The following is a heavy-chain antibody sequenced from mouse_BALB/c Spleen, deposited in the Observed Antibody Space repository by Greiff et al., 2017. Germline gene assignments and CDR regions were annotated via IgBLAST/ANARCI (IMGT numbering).Heavy chain of an antibody. CDR3: ARCWGRYAMDY. CDR2: INPSSGYT. CDR1: GYTFTSYT. V-gene: IGHV1-4*02. Sequence: QVQLKESAAELARPGASVKMSCKASGYTFTSYTMHWVKQRPGQGLEWIGYINPSSGYTEYNQKFKDKTTLTADKSSSTAYMQLSSLTSEDSAVYYCARCWGRYAMDYWGQGTSVTVSS. J-gene: IGHJ4*01. D-gene: IGHD4-1*01.